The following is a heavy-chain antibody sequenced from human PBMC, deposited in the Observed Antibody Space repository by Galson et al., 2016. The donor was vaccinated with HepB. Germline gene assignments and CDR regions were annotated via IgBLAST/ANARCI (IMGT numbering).Heavy chain of an antibody. Sequence: SVKVSCKASGYTFTHYAIHWVRQAPGQRLEWMGWINPGNENIKYSQNLQGRVTFTSDTSASTAYMVLSALRSEDTAVYYCARDNYQTTTALSYYYYGMDVWGQGTTVTVSS. CDR3: ARDNYQTTTALSYYYYGMDV. D-gene: IGHD1-1*01. CDR2: INPGNENI. CDR1: GYTFTHYA. V-gene: IGHV1-3*01. J-gene: IGHJ6*02.